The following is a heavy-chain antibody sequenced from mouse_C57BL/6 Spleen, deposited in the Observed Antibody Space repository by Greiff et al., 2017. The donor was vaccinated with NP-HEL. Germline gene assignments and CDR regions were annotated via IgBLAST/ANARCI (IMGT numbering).Heavy chain of an antibody. J-gene: IGHJ3*01. CDR2: ISSGSSTI. CDR1: GFTFSDYG. V-gene: IGHV5-17*01. Sequence: DVQLQESGGGLVKPGGSLKLSCAASGFTFSDYGMHWVRQAPEKGLEWVAYISSGSSTIYYADTVKGRFTISRDNAKNTLFLQMTSLRSEDTAMYYCATMAYWGQGTLVTVSA. CDR3: ATMAY.